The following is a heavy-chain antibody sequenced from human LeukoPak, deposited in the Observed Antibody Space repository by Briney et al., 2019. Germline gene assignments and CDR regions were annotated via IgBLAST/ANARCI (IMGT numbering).Heavy chain of an antibody. CDR1: GFTFSNYA. D-gene: IGHD3-10*01. V-gene: IGHV3-30*02. J-gene: IGHJ4*02. CDR2: IRYDGSNK. Sequence: GGSLRLSCAASGFTFSNYAMHWVRQAPSKGLEWVAFIRYDGSNKYYADSVKGRFTISRDNSKNTLYLQMNSLRAEDAAVYYCAKDTRGDYGWDFDYWGQGTLVTVSS. CDR3: AKDTRGDYGWDFDY.